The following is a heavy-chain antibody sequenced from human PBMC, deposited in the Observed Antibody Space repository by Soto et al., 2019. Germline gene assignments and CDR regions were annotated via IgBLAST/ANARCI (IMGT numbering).Heavy chain of an antibody. J-gene: IGHJ4*02. CDR3: ASWAHSSGWYYGPDY. CDR2: ISSSSSYT. CDR1: GFTFSDYY. V-gene: IGHV3-11*06. Sequence: GGSLRLSCAASGFTFSDYYMSWIRQAPGKGLEWVSYISSSSSYTNYADSVKGRFTISRDNAKNSLYLQMNSLRAEDTAVYYCASWAHSSGWYYGPDYWGQGTLVTVSS. D-gene: IGHD6-19*01.